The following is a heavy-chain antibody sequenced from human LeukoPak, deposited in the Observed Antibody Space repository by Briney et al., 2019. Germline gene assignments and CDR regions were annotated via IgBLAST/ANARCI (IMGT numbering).Heavy chain of an antibody. D-gene: IGHD3-22*01. CDR1: GGSISSYY. Sequence: PSETLSLTCTVSGGSISSYYWSWIRQPPGKGLEWLAHIYYSGSTRNNPSLQSRITISIDTSKNQISLKLSSVTAADTAVYYCARPLGNGYSYWYFDLWGRGTLVTVSS. V-gene: IGHV4-59*01. CDR3: ARPLGNGYSYWYFDL. CDR2: IYYSGST. J-gene: IGHJ2*01.